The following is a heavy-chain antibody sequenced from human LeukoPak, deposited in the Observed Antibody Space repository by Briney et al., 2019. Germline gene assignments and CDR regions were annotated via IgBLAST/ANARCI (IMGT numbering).Heavy chain of an antibody. CDR1: GFTFRDYW. J-gene: IGHJ4*02. CDR3: RSGGAAPGAFDN. Sequence: GGSLRLSCAASGFTFRDYWMSWMRQTPGKGLEWVANIKYDGDEEYYVDSVKGRFTISRDNAKNSLYLQLNSLRVEDTAVYYCRSGGAAPGAFDNWGQGTLVTVSP. CDR2: IKYDGDEE. V-gene: IGHV3-7*01. D-gene: IGHD6-13*01.